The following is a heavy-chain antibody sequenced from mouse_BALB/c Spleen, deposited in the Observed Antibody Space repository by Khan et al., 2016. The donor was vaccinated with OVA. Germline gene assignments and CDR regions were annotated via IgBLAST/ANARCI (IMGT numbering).Heavy chain of an antibody. J-gene: IGHJ4*01. D-gene: IGHD2-2*01. Sequence: VQLKESGGGLVEPGGSLKLSCAASGFSFSRYSMSWVRQTPEKRLEWVATISSGDTYTYYPDSVRGRFTISRDNAKNTLSLQMSSLRSEDTAIYYCARHEGYYGYGQGDYWSRGTSVTVSS. V-gene: IGHV5-9-3*01. CDR3: ARHEGYYGYGQGDY. CDR2: ISSGDTYT. CDR1: GFSFSRYS.